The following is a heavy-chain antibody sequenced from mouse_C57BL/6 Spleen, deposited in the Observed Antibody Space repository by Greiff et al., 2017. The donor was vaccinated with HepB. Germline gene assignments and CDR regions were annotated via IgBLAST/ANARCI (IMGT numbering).Heavy chain of an antibody. D-gene: IGHD1-1*01. CDR3: ARSYYGSSYWYFDV. CDR1: GYSFTGYF. Sequence: EVQLQQSGPELVKPGDSVKISCKASGYSFTGYFMNWVMQSHGKSLEWIGRINPYNGDTFYNQKFKGKATLTVDKSSSTAHMELRSLTSADSAVYYCARSYYGSSYWYFDVWGTGTTVTVSS. V-gene: IGHV1-20*01. CDR2: INPYNGDT. J-gene: IGHJ1*03.